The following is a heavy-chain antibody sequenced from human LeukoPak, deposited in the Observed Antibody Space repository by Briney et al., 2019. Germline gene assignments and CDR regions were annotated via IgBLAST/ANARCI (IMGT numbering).Heavy chain of an antibody. Sequence: SETLSLTGTVSGGSISSYYWSWIRQPPGKGLEWIGYIYYSGSTNYNPSLKSRVTISVDTSKNQFSLKLSSVTAADTAVYYCARVRYDSSGYETEAYYFDYWGQGTLVTVSS. CDR3: ARVRYDSSGYETEAYYFDY. CDR2: IYYSGST. D-gene: IGHD3-22*01. V-gene: IGHV4-59*01. CDR1: GGSISSYY. J-gene: IGHJ4*02.